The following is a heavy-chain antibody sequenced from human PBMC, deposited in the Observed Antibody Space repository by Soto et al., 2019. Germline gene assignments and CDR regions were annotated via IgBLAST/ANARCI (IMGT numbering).Heavy chain of an antibody. Sequence: QVQLQQSGPGLVKPSQTLSLTCAISGDSVSSNSAAWNWIRQSPSRGLEWLGRTYYRSKWYNDYAVSVKSRITINPDTSKNQFSLQLNSVTPEDTAVYYCARDHLAYYYDSSGYWQGSDVHFDYWGQGTLVTVSS. D-gene: IGHD3-22*01. CDR3: ARDHLAYYYDSSGYWQGSDVHFDY. V-gene: IGHV6-1*01. CDR2: TYYRSKWYN. J-gene: IGHJ4*02. CDR1: GDSVSSNSAA.